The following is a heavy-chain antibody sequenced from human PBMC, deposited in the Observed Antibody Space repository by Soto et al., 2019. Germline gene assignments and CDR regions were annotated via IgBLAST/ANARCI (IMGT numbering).Heavy chain of an antibody. D-gene: IGHD2-15*01. CDR2: IWYDGSNK. V-gene: IGHV3-33*01. J-gene: IGHJ6*02. Sequence: ESGGGVVQPGRSLRLSCAASGFTFSSYGMHWVRQAPGKGLEWVAVIWYDGSNKYYADSVKGRFTISRDNSKNTLYLQMNSLRAEDTAVYYCARDGRGMDVWGQGTTVTVSS. CDR1: GFTFSSYG. CDR3: ARDGRGMDV.